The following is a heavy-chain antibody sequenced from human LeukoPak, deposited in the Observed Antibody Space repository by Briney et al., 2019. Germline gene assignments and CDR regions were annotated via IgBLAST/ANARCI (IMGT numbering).Heavy chain of an antibody. V-gene: IGHV3-30*18. CDR2: ISYDGSNK. Sequence: PGGSLRLSCAASGFTFSSYGMHWVRQAPGKGLEWVAVISYDGSNKYYADSVKGRFTISRDNSKNTLYLQMNSLRAEDTAVYYCAKDPPYSGSPQLYYYYGMDVWGQGTTVTVSS. D-gene: IGHD1-26*01. CDR3: AKDPPYSGSPQLYYYYGMDV. CDR1: GFTFSSYG. J-gene: IGHJ6*02.